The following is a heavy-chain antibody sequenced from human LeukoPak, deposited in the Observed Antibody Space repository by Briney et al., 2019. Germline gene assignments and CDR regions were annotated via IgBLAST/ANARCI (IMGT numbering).Heavy chain of an antibody. Sequence: GGSLRLSCAVSGFTFSHYEMNWVRKAPGKGLEWLAYISSSGRTTYYADSVRGQFTISRDNAKHSLYLQMNSLRAEDTAVYYCARGGIVGATSDAFDIWGQGTMVTVSS. V-gene: IGHV3-48*03. CDR3: ARGGIVGATSDAFDI. CDR1: GFTFSHYE. J-gene: IGHJ3*02. D-gene: IGHD1-26*01. CDR2: ISSSGRTT.